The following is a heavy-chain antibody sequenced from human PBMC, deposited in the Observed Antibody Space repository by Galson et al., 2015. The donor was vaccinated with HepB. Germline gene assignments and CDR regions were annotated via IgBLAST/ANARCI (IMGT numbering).Heavy chain of an antibody. D-gene: IGHD2-2*01. CDR3: ARPDAQPAAISFDY. J-gene: IGHJ4*02. CDR2: INTNTGNP. V-gene: IGHV7-4-1*02. Sequence: SVKVSCKASGYTFTSYAMNWVRQAPGQGLEWMGWINTNTGNPTYAQGFTGRFVFSLDTSVSTAYLQISSLKAEDTAVYYCARPDAQPAAISFDYWGQGTLVTVSS. CDR1: GYTFTSYA.